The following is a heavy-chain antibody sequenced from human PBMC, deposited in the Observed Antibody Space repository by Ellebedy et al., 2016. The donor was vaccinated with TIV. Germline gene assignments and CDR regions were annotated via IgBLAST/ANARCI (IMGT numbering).Heavy chain of an antibody. J-gene: IGHJ4*02. V-gene: IGHV3-15*01. CDR2: IKSKTDSGTR. D-gene: IGHD7-27*01. CDR1: GFTFNSYW. CDR3: SAGTGKSDFDH. Sequence: GGSLRLSCAASGFTFNSYWMSWVRQAPGKGLEWVGRIKSKTDSGTRDFAAPVKGRFLISRDDSKNTLYLQMSSLKTDDTAVYYCSAGTGKSDFDHWGQGTLVTVSS.